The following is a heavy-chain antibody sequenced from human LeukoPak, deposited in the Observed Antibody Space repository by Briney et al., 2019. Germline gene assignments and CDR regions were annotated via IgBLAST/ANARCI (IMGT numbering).Heavy chain of an antibody. CDR1: GYIFTSYN. Sequence: ASVKVSCKASGYIFTSYNIYWVRQAPGQGLEWMGLINPNGGSTNYAQKFQGRVTMTRDTSTSTVYMELSSLRSEDTAVYYCARFAVHRRITVAGQFGLDYWGQGTLVSLSS. CDR3: ARFAVHRRITVAGQFGLDY. J-gene: IGHJ4*02. V-gene: IGHV1-46*01. CDR2: INPNGGST. D-gene: IGHD6-19*01.